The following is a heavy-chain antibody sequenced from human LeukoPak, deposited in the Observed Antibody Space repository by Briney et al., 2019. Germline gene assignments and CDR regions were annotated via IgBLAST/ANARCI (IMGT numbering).Heavy chain of an antibody. V-gene: IGHV4-59*08. Sequence: SETLSLTCTVSGGSISSYYWSWIRQPPGKGLEWIGYIYYSGSTNYNPSLKSRVTISVDTSKNQFSLKLSSVTAADTAVYYCASLFGTTDWFDPWGQGTLVTVSS. CDR1: GGSISSYY. CDR2: IYYSGST. CDR3: ASLFGTTDWFDP. J-gene: IGHJ5*02. D-gene: IGHD1-1*01.